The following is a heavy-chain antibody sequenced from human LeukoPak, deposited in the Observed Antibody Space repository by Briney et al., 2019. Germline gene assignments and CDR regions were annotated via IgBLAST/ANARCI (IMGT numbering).Heavy chain of an antibody. D-gene: IGHD5-24*01. CDR2: VYYGGSS. Sequence: GSLRLSCAASGFTFSSYSMNWVRQAPGKGLEWIGYVYYGGSSKYNPSLERRVSISLDTSKNQFSLRLTAVTAADAATYYCARGTEEVSTISETFDIWGQGTAVTVSS. CDR1: GFTFSSYS. CDR3: ARGTEEVSTISETFDI. J-gene: IGHJ3*02. V-gene: IGHV4-59*01.